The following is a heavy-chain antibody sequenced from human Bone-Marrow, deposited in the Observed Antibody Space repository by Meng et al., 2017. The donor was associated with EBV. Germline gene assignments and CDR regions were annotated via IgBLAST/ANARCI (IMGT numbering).Heavy chain of an antibody. CDR3: ASESGRGYTPDY. CDR2: LIPMLGAP. V-gene: IGHV1-69*06. Sequence: QVQLVKAGAEVKKPGYSVKVSCKTSGGTFNSDAISWVRQAPGQGLEWMGGLIPMLGAPNLAQKFQDRVTIIADKSTSTHYMELSSLRSDDTAVYYCASESGRGYTPDYWGQGTLVTVSS. CDR1: GGTFNSDA. D-gene: IGHD3-10*01. J-gene: IGHJ4*02.